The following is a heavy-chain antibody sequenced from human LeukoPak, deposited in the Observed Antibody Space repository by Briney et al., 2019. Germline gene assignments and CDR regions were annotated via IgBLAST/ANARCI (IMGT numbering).Heavy chain of an antibody. J-gene: IGHJ4*02. CDR3: ARQETRGYFDY. D-gene: IGHD3-10*01. CDR2: ISYDGSNK. CDR1: GFTFSSYA. Sequence: GGSLRLSCAASGFTFSSYAMHWVRQAPGKGLEWVAVISYDGSNKYYADSVKGRFTISRDNSKNTLYLQMNSLRAEDTAVYYCARQETRGYFDYWGQGNLVTVSS. V-gene: IGHV3-30-3*01.